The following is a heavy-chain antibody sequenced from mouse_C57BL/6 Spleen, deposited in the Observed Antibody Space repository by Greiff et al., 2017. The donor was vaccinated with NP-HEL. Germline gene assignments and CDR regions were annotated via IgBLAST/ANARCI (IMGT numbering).Heavy chain of an antibody. CDR2: INPRNGGT. Sequence: QVQLKQPGTELVKPGASVKLSCKASGYTFTSYWMHWVRQRPGQGLEWIGNINPRNGGTNYNEKFKSKATLTVDKSSSTAYMQLSSLTSEDSAVYYCARYGGNYGEVDYWGQGTTLTVSS. V-gene: IGHV1-53*01. CDR1: GYTFTSYW. D-gene: IGHD1-2*01. CDR3: ARYGGNYGEVDY. J-gene: IGHJ2*01.